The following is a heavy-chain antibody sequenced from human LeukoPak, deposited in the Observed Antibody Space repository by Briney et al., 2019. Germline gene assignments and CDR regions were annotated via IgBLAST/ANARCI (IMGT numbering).Heavy chain of an antibody. V-gene: IGHV4-34*01. Sequence: SETLSLTCAVYGGSFSGYYWNWIRQPPGKGLEWIGEINHSGVTNYNPSLESRVTISVDTSKNQFSLKLSSVTAADTAVYYCARAVVTPQGDAFDIWGQGTMVTVSS. CDR3: ARAVVTPQGDAFDI. D-gene: IGHD4-23*01. CDR1: GGSFSGYY. CDR2: INHSGVT. J-gene: IGHJ3*02.